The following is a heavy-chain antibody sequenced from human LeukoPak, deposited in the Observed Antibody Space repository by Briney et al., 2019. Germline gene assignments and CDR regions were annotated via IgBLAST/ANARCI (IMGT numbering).Heavy chain of an antibody. V-gene: IGHV5-51*01. CDR2: IYPGDSDT. Sequence: GESLKISCKGSGYSFTSYWIGWVRQMPGKGLEWMGIIYPGDSDTRYSPSFQGQVTISADKSISTAYLQWSSLKASDTAMYYCATATYYDILTGYLGGHDAFDIWGQGTLVTVSS. J-gene: IGHJ3*02. CDR3: ATATYYDILTGYLGGHDAFDI. D-gene: IGHD3-9*01. CDR1: GYSFTSYW.